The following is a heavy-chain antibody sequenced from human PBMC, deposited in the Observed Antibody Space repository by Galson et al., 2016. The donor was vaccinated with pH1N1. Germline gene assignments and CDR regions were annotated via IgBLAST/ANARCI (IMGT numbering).Heavy chain of an antibody. CDR2: ISSRGDDT. CDR3: AKGGAIGPNYNDGEVSS. CDR1: GFSFRTHG. V-gene: IGHV3-23*01. D-gene: IGHD5-18*01. Sequence: SLRLSCAASGFSFRTHGMSWARQAPGKGLDWVSGISSRGDDTFYAHTVRGRFTISRDNSKNTLYLQMNYLTDVDTAIYYCAKGGAIGPNYNDGEVSSWGQGVLVTVSS. J-gene: IGHJ5*02.